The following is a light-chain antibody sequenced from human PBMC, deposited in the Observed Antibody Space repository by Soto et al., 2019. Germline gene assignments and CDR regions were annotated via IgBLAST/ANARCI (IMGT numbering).Light chain of an antibody. CDR3: QQYNTYWT. CDR1: QSISSW. J-gene: IGKJ1*01. CDR2: KAS. V-gene: IGKV1-5*03. Sequence: DIQMTQSPSTLSASVGDRVTITCRASQSISSWLAWYQQKPGKAPKLLIYKASILESGVPSRFSGSGSRTAFTLTISSLQPDDFATYYCQQYNTYWTFGQGTKVEIK.